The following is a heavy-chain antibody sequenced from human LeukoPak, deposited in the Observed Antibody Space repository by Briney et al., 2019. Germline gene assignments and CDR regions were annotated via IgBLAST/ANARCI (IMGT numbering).Heavy chain of an antibody. CDR3: VRTPPNWGFDY. V-gene: IGHV1-18*01. CDR1: GYIFTSYG. J-gene: IGHJ4*02. D-gene: IGHD7-27*01. Sequence: ASVKVSCKASGYIFTSYGFAWVRQAPGQGLEWMGWISALNGNTNYAQKFQGRVTMTSDSSISTAYMELSSLRSEDTAIYYCVRTPPNWGFDYWGQGTLVTVSS. CDR2: ISALNGNT.